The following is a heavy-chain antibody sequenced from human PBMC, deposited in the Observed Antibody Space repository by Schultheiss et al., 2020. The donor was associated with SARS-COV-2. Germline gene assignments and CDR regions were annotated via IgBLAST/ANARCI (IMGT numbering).Heavy chain of an antibody. CDR1: GGSITSEN. J-gene: IGHJ4*02. CDR2: IWYDGSNK. Sequence: GGSLRLSCSVSGGSITSENWWTWVRQPPGKGLEWVAVIWYDGSNKYYADSVKGRFTISRDNSKNTLYLQMNSLRGEDTAVYYCARDGTGSYSLDYWGQGTLVTVSS. CDR3: ARDGTGSYSLDY. V-gene: IGHV3-33*08. D-gene: IGHD3-10*01.